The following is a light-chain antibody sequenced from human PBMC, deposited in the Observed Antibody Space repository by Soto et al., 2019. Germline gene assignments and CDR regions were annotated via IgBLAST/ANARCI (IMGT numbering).Light chain of an antibody. V-gene: IGKV3-15*01. Sequence: EIVMTQSPATLSVSPGERATLSCRASQSISSNLAWYQRSPGQAPRLLIYGASARATGIPARFSGSGSGTEITLTISSLQSEDFAVYYCQQYNNWRPYTFGQGTKVEIK. CDR3: QQYNNWRPYT. J-gene: IGKJ2*01. CDR2: GAS. CDR1: QSISSN.